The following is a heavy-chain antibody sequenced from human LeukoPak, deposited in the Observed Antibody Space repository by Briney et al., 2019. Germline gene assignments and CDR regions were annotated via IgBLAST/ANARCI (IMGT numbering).Heavy chain of an antibody. J-gene: IGHJ4*02. CDR1: GFTFSSYW. D-gene: IGHD4-17*01. CDR3: ARDLYGDYVDY. V-gene: IGHV3-7*01. Sequence: GGSLRLSCAASGFTFSSYWMSWVRQAPGKGLEWVANIKQDGSEKYYVDSVKGRFTISRDNAKSSLYLQMNSLRAEDTAVYYCARDLYGDYVDYWGQGTLVTVSS. CDR2: IKQDGSEK.